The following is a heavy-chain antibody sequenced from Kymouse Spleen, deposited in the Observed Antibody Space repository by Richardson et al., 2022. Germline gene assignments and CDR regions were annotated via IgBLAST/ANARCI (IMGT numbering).Heavy chain of an antibody. V-gene: IGHV3-33*01. D-gene: IGHD2-2*02. CDR3: ARDRCSSTSCYGDYYGMDV. CDR1: GFTFSSYG. J-gene: IGHJ6*02. CDR2: IWYDGSNK. Sequence: QVQLVESGGGVVQPGRSLRLSCAASGFTFSSYGMHWVRQAPGKGLEWVAVIWYDGSNKYYADSVKGRFTISRDNSKNTLYLQMNSLRAEDTAVYYCARDRCSSTSCYGDYYGMDVWGQGTTVTVSS.